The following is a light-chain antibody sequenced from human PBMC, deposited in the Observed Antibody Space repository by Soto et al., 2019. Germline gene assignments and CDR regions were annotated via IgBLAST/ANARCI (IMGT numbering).Light chain of an antibody. CDR2: KAS. Sequence: DIQMTQSPSTLSASVGDRVTLTCRASQSISSWLAWYQQKPGQAPSLLIYKASSFESGVPSRFSGSGSGTAFTLTISSLQPDYFATYYSHQSRTFGQGTKVEIK. V-gene: IGKV1-5*03. CDR1: QSISSW. CDR3: HQSRT. J-gene: IGKJ1*01.